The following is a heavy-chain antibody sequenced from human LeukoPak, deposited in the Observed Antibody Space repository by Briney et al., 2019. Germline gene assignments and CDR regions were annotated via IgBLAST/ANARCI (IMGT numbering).Heavy chain of an antibody. Sequence: GGSLRLSCAASGFTFSSYAMSWVRQAPGKGLEWVSAISGSGGSTYYADSVKDRFTISRDNSKNTLYLQMNSLRAEDTAVYYCAKGVTVTDNIDYWGQGTLVTVSS. CDR2: ISGSGGST. D-gene: IGHD4-17*01. V-gene: IGHV3-23*01. J-gene: IGHJ4*02. CDR1: GFTFSSYA. CDR3: AKGVTVTDNIDY.